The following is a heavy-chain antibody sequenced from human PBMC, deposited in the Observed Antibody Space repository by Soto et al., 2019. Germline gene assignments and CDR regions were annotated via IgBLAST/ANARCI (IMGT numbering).Heavy chain of an antibody. CDR3: ARGGCTDGVCTYYFDS. CDR1: AYTFTDYY. V-gene: IGHV1-2*02. Sequence: ASVKVSCKASAYTFTDYYIHWVRQAPGQGLEWMGWINPNSGSTKSTQRFQGSVTMTRDTSISTAYMELTRLRSDDTAVYYCARGGCTDGVCTYYFDSWGQGPLVTVSS. J-gene: IGHJ4*02. D-gene: IGHD2-8*01. CDR2: INPNSGST.